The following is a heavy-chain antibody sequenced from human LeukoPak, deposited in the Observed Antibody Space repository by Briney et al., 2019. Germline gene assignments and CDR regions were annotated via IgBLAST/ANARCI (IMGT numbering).Heavy chain of an antibody. CDR3: ARDRYSELGGSYMDY. CDR2: IIPIFGIA. J-gene: IGHJ4*02. CDR1: GGTFSSYA. D-gene: IGHD1-26*01. V-gene: IGHV1-69*13. Sequence: SVKVSCKASGGTFSSYAISWVRQAPGQGLEWMGGIIPIFGIANYAQKFQGRVTITADESTSTAYMELSSLRSEDTAVYYCARDRYSELGGSYMDYWGQGTLVTVSS.